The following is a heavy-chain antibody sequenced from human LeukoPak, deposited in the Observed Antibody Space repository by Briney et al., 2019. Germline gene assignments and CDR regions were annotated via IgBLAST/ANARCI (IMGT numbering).Heavy chain of an antibody. CDR1: GGSFSGYY. J-gene: IGHJ6*02. D-gene: IGHD3-10*01. Sequence: PSETLSLTCAVYGGSFSGYYWSWIRQPPGKGLEWIGEINHSGSTNYNPSLKSRVTISVDTSKNQFSLKLSSVTAADTAVYYCARGACYYGSGSYYAQGYYYGMDVWGQGTTVTVSS. CDR3: ARGACYYGSGSYYAQGYYYGMDV. CDR2: INHSGST. V-gene: IGHV4-34*01.